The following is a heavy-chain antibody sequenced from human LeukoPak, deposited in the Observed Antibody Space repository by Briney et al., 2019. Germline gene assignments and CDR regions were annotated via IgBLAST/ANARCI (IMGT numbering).Heavy chain of an antibody. Sequence: GGSLRLSCAASGFTFSNYGMHWVRQAPGKGLEWVAVILYDGSNKYYADSVKGRFTISRDNSKNTLYLQMNSLRAEDTAVYYCAKDIQYYYDSSGYWDYWGQGTLVTVSS. V-gene: IGHV3-30*18. D-gene: IGHD3-22*01. CDR3: AKDIQYYYDSSGYWDY. CDR2: ILYDGSNK. J-gene: IGHJ4*02. CDR1: GFTFSNYG.